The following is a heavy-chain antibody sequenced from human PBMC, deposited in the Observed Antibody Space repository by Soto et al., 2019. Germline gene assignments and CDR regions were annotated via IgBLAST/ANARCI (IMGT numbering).Heavy chain of an antibody. Sequence: QVQLVESGGGLVKPGGSLRLSCAASGFTFSDYYMSWIRQAPGKGLEWVSYISSSGSTIYYADSVKGRFTISRDNAKNSLYLQMNSLRAEDTAVYYCVRDQKSVTFGGVIVTDYYYGMDVWGQGTTVTVSS. J-gene: IGHJ6*02. D-gene: IGHD3-16*02. CDR2: ISSSGSTI. CDR3: VRDQKSVTFGGVIVTDYYYGMDV. V-gene: IGHV3-11*01. CDR1: GFTFSDYY.